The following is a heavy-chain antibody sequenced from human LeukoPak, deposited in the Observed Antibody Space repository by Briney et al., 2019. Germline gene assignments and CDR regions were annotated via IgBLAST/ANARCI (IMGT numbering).Heavy chain of an antibody. D-gene: IGHD5-18*01. Sequence: SETLSLTCAVYGGSFSGYYWSWIRQPPGKGLEWIGEINHSGSTNYNPSLKSRVTISVDTSKNQFSLKLSSVTAADTAVYYCARLSPRGYSYGPGYWGQGTLVTVSS. CDR1: GGSFSGYY. CDR3: ARLSPRGYSYGPGY. V-gene: IGHV4-34*01. CDR2: INHSGST. J-gene: IGHJ4*02.